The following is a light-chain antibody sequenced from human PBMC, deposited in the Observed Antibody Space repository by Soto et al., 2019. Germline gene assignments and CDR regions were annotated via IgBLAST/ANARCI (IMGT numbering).Light chain of an antibody. CDR2: AAS. Sequence: EIVMTQSPATLSVSPGEGATHSCRASQSVSSNLAWYQQKPGQAPRLLIYAASTRATGVPARFSGSGSGTEFTLTIGSLQSEDLAAYYCQQYSNWPLTFGGGTRVEMK. J-gene: IGKJ4*01. CDR3: QQYSNWPLT. CDR1: QSVSSN. V-gene: IGKV3-15*01.